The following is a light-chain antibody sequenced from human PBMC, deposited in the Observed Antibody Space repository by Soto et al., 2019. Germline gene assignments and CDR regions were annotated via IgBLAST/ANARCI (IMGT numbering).Light chain of an antibody. CDR1: SSNVGSNT. V-gene: IGLV1-44*01. CDR2: SNN. J-gene: IGLJ1*01. CDR3: ATWDDSLHGYV. Sequence: QSVLTQPPSASGTPGQRVTISCPGSSSNVGSNTVHWYQQLPGTAPKLLIYSNNQRPSGVPDRFSGSKSGTSASLAISGLQSEDEADYYCATWDDSLHGYVFGTGTQVTVL.